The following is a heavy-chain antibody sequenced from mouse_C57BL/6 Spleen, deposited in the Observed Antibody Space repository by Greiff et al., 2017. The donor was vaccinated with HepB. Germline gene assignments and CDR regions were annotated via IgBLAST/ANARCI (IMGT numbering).Heavy chain of an antibody. CDR3: ARRDGYEAMDY. CDR1: GFTFSSYG. Sequence: EVMLVESGGDLVKPGGSLKLSCAASGFTFSSYGMSWVRQTPDKRLEWVATISSGGSYTYYPDIVKGRFTISRENAKNTLYLQMSSLKSEDTAMYYCARRDGYEAMDYWGQGTSVTVSS. V-gene: IGHV5-6*02. D-gene: IGHD2-3*01. CDR2: ISSGGSYT. J-gene: IGHJ4*01.